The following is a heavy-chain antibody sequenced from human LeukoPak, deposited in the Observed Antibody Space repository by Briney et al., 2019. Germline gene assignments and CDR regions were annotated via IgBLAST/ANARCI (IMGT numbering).Heavy chain of an antibody. J-gene: IGHJ6*02. V-gene: IGHV1-69*13. D-gene: IGHD2-2*01. CDR3: ARGVADIVVVPAAKYYYYGMDV. CDR2: IIPIFGTA. CDR1: GGTFSSYA. Sequence: SVKVSCKASGGTFSSYAISWVRQAPGQGLEWMGGIIPIFGTANYAQKFQGRVTITADESTSTAYMELSSLRSEDTAVYYCARGVADIVVVPAAKYYYYGMDVWGQGTTVTVSS.